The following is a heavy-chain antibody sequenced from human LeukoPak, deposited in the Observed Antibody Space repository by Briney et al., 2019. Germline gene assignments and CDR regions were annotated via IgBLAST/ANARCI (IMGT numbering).Heavy chain of an antibody. CDR3: ARGIAPYSGTYGVGYYYYMDV. J-gene: IGHJ6*03. CDR2: IIPIFGTA. CDR1: GGTFSSYA. D-gene: IGHD1-26*01. Sequence: SVMVSCKASGGTFSSYAISWVRQAPGQGLEWMGGIIPIFGTANYAQKFQGRVTITTDESTTTAYMELSSLRSEDTAVYYCARGIAPYSGTYGVGYYYYMDVWGKGTTVTVSS. V-gene: IGHV1-69*05.